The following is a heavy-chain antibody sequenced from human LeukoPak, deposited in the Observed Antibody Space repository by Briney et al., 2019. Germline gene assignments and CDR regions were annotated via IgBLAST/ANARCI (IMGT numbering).Heavy chain of an antibody. D-gene: IGHD4-23*01. CDR3: ARPELRGFAPNY. Sequence: GGSLRLSCAASGFTFSSYSMNWVRQAPGKGLEWVSSISSSSSYIYYADSVKGRFTISRDKAKNSLYLQMNSLRAEDTAVYYCARPELRGFAPNYWGQGTLVTVSS. J-gene: IGHJ4*02. CDR1: GFTFSSYS. V-gene: IGHV3-21*01. CDR2: ISSSSSYI.